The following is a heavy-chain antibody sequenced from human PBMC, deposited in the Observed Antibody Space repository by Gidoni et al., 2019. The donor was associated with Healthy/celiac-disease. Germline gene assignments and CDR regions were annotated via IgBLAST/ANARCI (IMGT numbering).Heavy chain of an antibody. D-gene: IGHD6-6*01. CDR2: TRNKANSYTT. V-gene: IGHV3-72*01. Sequence: EVQLVESGGGLVQPGVSLRLSCAASGFTFSHHYMDWVRQAPGKGLEWVGRTRNKANSYTTEYAASVKGRFTISRDDSKNSLYLQMNSLKTEDTAVYYCAKTSSSKGYWYFDLWGRGTLVTVSS. CDR1: GFTFSHHY. CDR3: AKTSSSKGYWYFDL. J-gene: IGHJ2*01.